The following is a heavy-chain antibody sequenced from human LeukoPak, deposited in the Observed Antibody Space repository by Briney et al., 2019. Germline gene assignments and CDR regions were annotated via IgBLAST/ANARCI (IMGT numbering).Heavy chain of an antibody. CDR3: TREREWELRHDYYYYGMDV. CDR1: GFTFGDYA. V-gene: IGHV3-49*04. D-gene: IGHD1-26*01. J-gene: IGHJ6*02. CDR2: IRSKAYSGTT. Sequence: GRSLRLSCTASGFTFGDYAMSWVRQAPGKGLEWVGFIRSKAYSGTTEYAASVKGRFTISRDDSKSIAYLQMNSLKTEDTAVYYCTREREWELRHDYYYYGMDVWGQGTTVTVSS.